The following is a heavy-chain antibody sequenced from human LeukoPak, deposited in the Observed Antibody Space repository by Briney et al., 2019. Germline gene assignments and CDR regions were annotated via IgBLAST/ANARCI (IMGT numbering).Heavy chain of an antibody. CDR2: ISGSGGST. J-gene: IGHJ4*02. D-gene: IGHD6-6*01. CDR1: GFTFSSYA. V-gene: IGHV3-23*01. CDR3: AKHLPNPFAVRYSSSSPFDY. Sequence: GGSLRLSCAASGFTFSSYAMSWVRQAPGKGLEWVSAISGSGGSTYYADSVKGRFTISRDNSKNTLYLQMNSLRAEDTAVYYCAKHLPNPFAVRYSSSSPFDYWGQGTLVTVSS.